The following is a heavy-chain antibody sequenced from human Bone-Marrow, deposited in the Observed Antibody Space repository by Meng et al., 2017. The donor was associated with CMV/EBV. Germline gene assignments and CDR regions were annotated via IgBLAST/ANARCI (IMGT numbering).Heavy chain of an antibody. CDR1: GFTFSSYS. CDR3: ARAGSGGYFDY. Sequence: GESLKISCAASGFTFSSYSMNWVRQAPGKGLEWVSSISSSSSYIYYADSVKGRFTISRDNAKNSLYLQMNSLRAEGTAVYYCARAGSGGYFDYWGQGTLVTVSS. J-gene: IGHJ4*02. D-gene: IGHD1-26*01. V-gene: IGHV3-21*01. CDR2: ISSSSSYI.